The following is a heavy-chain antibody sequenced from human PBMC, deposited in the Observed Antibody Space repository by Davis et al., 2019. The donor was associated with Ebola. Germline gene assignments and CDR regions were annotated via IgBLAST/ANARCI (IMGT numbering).Heavy chain of an antibody. J-gene: IGHJ6*02. CDR1: GGSFSGYY. D-gene: IGHD5-12*01. Sequence: PSETLSLTCAVYGGSFSGYYWSWIRQPPGKGLEWIGEINHSGSTNYNSSLKSRVTISVDTSKNQFSLKLSSVTAADTAVYYCARGAARYSGYDFTYYYYGMDVWGQGTTVTVSS. CDR3: ARGAARYSGYDFTYYYYGMDV. CDR2: INHSGST. V-gene: IGHV4-34*01.